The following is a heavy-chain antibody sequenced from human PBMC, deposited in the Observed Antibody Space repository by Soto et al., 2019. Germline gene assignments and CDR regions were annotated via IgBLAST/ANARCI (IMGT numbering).Heavy chain of an antibody. J-gene: IGHJ4*02. CDR1: GYTFTSYG. CDR3: ARDLLWFGELFFDY. CDR2: ISAYNGNT. V-gene: IGHV1-18*01. D-gene: IGHD3-10*01. Sequence: QVQLVQSGAEVKKPGASVKVSCKASGYTFTSYGISWVRQAPGQGLEWMGWISAYNGNTNYAQKLQGRVTMTTATTTSTAYMELRRLRSDDTAVYYCARDLLWFGELFFDYWGQGTLVTVSS.